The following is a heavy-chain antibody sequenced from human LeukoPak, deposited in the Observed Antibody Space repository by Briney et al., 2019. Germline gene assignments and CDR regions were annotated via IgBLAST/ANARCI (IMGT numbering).Heavy chain of an antibody. CDR2: IRSKAYGGTT. Sequence: GRSLRLSCTASGFTFGDYAMSWVRQAPGKGLEWVGFIRSKAYGGTTEYAASVKGRLTISRDDSKSIAYLQMNSLKTEDTAVYYCTRTVEHGVIGGYYYYYGMDVWGQGTTVTVSS. CDR1: GFTFGDYA. CDR3: TRTVEHGVIGGYYYYYGMDV. V-gene: IGHV3-49*04. D-gene: IGHD3-10*01. J-gene: IGHJ6*02.